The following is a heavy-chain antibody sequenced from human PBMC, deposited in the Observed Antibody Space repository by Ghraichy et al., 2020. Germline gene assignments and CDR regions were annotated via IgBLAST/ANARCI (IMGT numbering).Heavy chain of an antibody. D-gene: IGHD5-24*01. V-gene: IGHV3-48*02. CDR2: ISSSSSTI. Sequence: GGSLRLSCAASGFTFSSYSMNWVRQAPGKGLEWVSYISSSSSTIYYADSVKGRFTISRDNAKNSLYLQMNSLRDEDTAVYYCARAPRRWLQLFSDAFDIWGQGTMVTVSS. CDR1: GFTFSSYS. J-gene: IGHJ3*02. CDR3: ARAPRRWLQLFSDAFDI.